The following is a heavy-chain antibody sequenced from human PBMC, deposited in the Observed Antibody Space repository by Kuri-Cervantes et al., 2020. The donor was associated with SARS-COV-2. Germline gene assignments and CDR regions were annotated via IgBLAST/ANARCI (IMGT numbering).Heavy chain of an antibody. Sequence: ASVKVSCKASGGTFSSYTINWVRQAPGQGLEWMGWMNTNFGNAGFAQKFQGRVTFTRDTSISTAYMELSSLRSEDTAVYYCARARMYSSSFPYDSWGQGTLVTVSS. CDR3: ARARMYSSSFPYDS. V-gene: IGHV1-8*03. CDR2: MNTNFGNA. J-gene: IGHJ4*02. CDR1: GGTFSSYT. D-gene: IGHD6-6*01.